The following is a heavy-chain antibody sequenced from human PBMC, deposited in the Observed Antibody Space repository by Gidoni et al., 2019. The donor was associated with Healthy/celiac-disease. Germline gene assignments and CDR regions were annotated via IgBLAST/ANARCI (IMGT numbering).Heavy chain of an antibody. CDR2: ISGSGGRT. CDR1: GFTFSSYA. Sequence: EVQLLESGGGLVQPGGSLRLSCAASGFTFSSYAMSWVRQAPGKGLEWVSAISGSGGRTYYADSVKGRFTISRDNSKNTLYLQMNSLRAEDTAVYYCAAKPGIAAAGTKHWGQGTLVTVSS. D-gene: IGHD6-13*01. J-gene: IGHJ4*02. V-gene: IGHV3-23*01. CDR3: AAKPGIAAAGTKH.